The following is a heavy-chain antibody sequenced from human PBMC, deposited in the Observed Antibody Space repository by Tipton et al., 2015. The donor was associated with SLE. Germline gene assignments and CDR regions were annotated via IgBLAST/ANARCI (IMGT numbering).Heavy chain of an antibody. CDR1: GGSLRSYY. Sequence: TLSLTCTVSGGSLRSYYWTWIRQPAGKGLEWIGTFYYSGNTYYNPSLKSRVTISVDTSKNQFSLILTYVTAADTAVYFCARRQLCLDWGQGTLVTVSS. V-gene: IGHV4-59*05. J-gene: IGHJ4*02. CDR2: FYYSGNT. D-gene: IGHD5-18*01. CDR3: ARRQLCLD.